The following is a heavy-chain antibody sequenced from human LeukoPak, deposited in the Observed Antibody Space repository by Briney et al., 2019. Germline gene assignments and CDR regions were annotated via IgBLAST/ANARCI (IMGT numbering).Heavy chain of an antibody. CDR1: GGSISSGSYY. CDR2: IYTSGST. V-gene: IGHV4-61*02. J-gene: IGHJ4*02. Sequence: SQTLSLTCTVSGGSISSGSYYWSWIRQPAGKGLEWIGRIYTSGSTNYNPSLKSRVTISVDTSKNQFSLKLSSVTAADTAVYYCARAVIAARRVFDYWGQGTLVTVSS. CDR3: ARAVIAARRVFDY. D-gene: IGHD6-6*01.